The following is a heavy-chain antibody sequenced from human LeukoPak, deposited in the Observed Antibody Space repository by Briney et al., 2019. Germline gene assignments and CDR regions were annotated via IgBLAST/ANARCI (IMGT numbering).Heavy chain of an antibody. CDR2: IDPNSGGT. CDR3: ARVSIPREMATIGGFDY. Sequence: ASVKVSCKASGYTFTGYHLHWVRQAPGQGLEWMGWIDPNSGGTNYAQKFQGRVTMTRDTSISTAYMELSRLRSDDTAVYYCARVSIPREMATIGGFDYWGQGTLVTVSS. V-gene: IGHV1-2*02. J-gene: IGHJ4*02. CDR1: GYTFTGYH. D-gene: IGHD5-24*01.